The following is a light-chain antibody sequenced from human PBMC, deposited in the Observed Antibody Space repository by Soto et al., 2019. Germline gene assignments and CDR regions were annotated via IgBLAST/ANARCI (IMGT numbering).Light chain of an antibody. CDR3: QQLTSYHRST. CDR2: AAS. V-gene: IGKV1-9*01. CDR1: QGISNY. Sequence: DIQLTHSPSFLSASVGTRFNITCRASQGISNYLAWYQQRPGKAPKLLTYAASTLQTGVPSRFRGSGSGTEFTLTISSLKTEDFATYHCQQLTSYHRSTFGQGTRLEIK. J-gene: IGKJ5*01.